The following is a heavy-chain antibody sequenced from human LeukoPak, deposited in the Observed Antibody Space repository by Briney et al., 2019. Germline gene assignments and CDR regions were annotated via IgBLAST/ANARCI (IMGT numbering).Heavy chain of an antibody. CDR2: TSGGGDTT. J-gene: IGHJ6*03. Sequence: GGSLRLSCAASGFTFSNYAMTWVRQAPGKGLEWVSGTSGGGDTTHYADSVKGRFTISRDNSKNMVYLQMDSLRAENTAVYYCATQWSVGGPTWNYMDVWGKGTTVTVSS. V-gene: IGHV3-23*01. D-gene: IGHD2-15*01. CDR3: ATQWSVGGPTWNYMDV. CDR1: GFTFSNYA.